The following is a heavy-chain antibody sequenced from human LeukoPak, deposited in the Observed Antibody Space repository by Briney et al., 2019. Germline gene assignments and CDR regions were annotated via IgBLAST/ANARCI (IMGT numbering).Heavy chain of an antibody. CDR1: GGSISSTGDY. D-gene: IGHD1-14*01. CDR2: LFYSGGT. Sequence: PSETLSLTCTVSGGSISSTGDYWGGVRQSPGKGLEWIGTLFYSGGTSYNPSLRSRLTISVDRPKNQFSLKLSSVTAADTAVYYCARGIRGYYFDYWGQGTLVTVSS. V-gene: IGHV4-39*01. J-gene: IGHJ4*02. CDR3: ARGIRGYYFDY.